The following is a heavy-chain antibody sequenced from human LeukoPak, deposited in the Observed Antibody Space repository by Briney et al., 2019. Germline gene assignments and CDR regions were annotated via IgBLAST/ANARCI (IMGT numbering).Heavy chain of an antibody. Sequence: SQTLPLTCTVSGGSISSGGYYWSWIRQHPGKGLEWIGYIHYSGSTNYNPSLKNRVTISVDMSKNQFSLKLSSVTAADTAVYYRARQLGDWNDWFDPWGQGTLVTVSS. CDR1: GGSISSGGYY. CDR2: IHYSGST. V-gene: IGHV4-61*08. D-gene: IGHD1-1*01. J-gene: IGHJ5*02. CDR3: ARQLGDWNDWFDP.